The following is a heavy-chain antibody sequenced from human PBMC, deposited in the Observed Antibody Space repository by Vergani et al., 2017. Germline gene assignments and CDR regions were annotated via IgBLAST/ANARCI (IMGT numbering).Heavy chain of an antibody. Sequence: QVQLQESGPGLVKASQTLSLTCSVSGAYVGSGGYYWSWVRQRPGMGLDWIGYIYYSGTTYYNPSLKSRVTISVDTSKNQFSLKLSSVTAADTAVYYCARVGSTTTVVTPGGNYYYYGMDVWGQGP. V-gene: IGHV4-31*03. D-gene: IGHD4-23*01. J-gene: IGHJ6*02. CDR2: IYYSGTT. CDR1: GAYVGSGGYY. CDR3: ARVGSTTTVVTPGGNYYYYGMDV.